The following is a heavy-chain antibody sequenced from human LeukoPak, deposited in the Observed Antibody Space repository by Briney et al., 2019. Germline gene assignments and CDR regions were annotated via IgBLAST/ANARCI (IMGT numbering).Heavy chain of an antibody. CDR2: IYHSGST. CDR1: GYSISSGYY. Sequence: SETLSLTCTVSGYSISSGYYWGWIRQPPGKGLEWIGSIYHSGSTYYNASLKSRVTISVDTSKNQFSLKLTSVTAADTAVYYCARQPRWFGELLRKYYFDYWGQGTLVTVSS. D-gene: IGHD3-10*01. CDR3: ARQPRWFGELLRKYYFDY. J-gene: IGHJ4*02. V-gene: IGHV4-38-2*02.